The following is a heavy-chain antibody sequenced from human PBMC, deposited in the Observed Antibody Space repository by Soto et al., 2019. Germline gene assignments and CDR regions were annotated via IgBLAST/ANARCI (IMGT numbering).Heavy chain of an antibody. CDR1: GFIFSSYS. CDR3: AKKRRSGGDNWYFDS. CDR2: ISAFSDSI. J-gene: IGHJ4*02. Sequence: EVQLLESGGGLVQPGGSLRLSCAASGFIFSSYSMYWVRQAPGKGPEGVAGISAFSDSILYADSVEGRFTISRDNSKNALYLQLNGLRAGDTAVYFCAKKRRSGGDNWYFDSWGKGTLVTVSS. V-gene: IGHV3-23*01. D-gene: IGHD2-21*02.